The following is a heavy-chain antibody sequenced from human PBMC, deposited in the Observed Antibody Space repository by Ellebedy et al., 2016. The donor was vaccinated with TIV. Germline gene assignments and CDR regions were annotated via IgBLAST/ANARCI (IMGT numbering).Heavy chain of an antibody. Sequence: PGGSLRLSCNGSGYDFTNYWIGWVRQMHGKGLEWMAIIYPSNSDTLYSPSFVGQVTISADKSINTAYLQWDSLVASDTAMYYCAREEETGSSWFTYWGLGTLVTVSS. V-gene: IGHV5-51*01. CDR3: AREEETGSSWFTY. CDR2: IYPSNSDT. CDR1: GYDFTNYW. J-gene: IGHJ4*02. D-gene: IGHD6-13*01.